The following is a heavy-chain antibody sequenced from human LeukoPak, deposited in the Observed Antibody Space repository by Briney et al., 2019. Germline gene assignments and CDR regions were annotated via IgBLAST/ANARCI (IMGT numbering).Heavy chain of an antibody. J-gene: IGHJ4*02. V-gene: IGHV3-23*01. CDR3: AKDQTPYY. CDR2: ISGSGDST. Sequence: GGSLRLSCAASGFTFSSYTMTWVRQAPGKGLEWVSGISGSGDSTYYADSVKGRFTISRDNSKNTLHLQMNSLRAEDTAVYYCAKDQTPYYRGQGTLVTVSS. CDR1: GFTFSSYT.